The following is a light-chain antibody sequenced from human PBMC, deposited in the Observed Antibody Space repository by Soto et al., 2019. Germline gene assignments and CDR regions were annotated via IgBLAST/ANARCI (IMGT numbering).Light chain of an antibody. V-gene: IGKV1-39*01. CDR3: QQSHSTPLT. CDR1: MRISNY. CDR2: GAS. J-gene: IGKJ4*01. Sequence: DIQLIQSPSSLSASVGDRVTITCRAKMRISNYLNWYQQRPGKAPKLLISGASTLQSGVPSRFSGSGSGADFTLTISSLQPDDSATYHCQQSHSTPLTFGGGTKLEIK.